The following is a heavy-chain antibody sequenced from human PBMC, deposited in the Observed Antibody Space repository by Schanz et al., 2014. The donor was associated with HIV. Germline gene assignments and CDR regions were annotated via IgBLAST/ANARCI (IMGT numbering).Heavy chain of an antibody. CDR2: FIPFFRTA. J-gene: IGHJ1*01. D-gene: IGHD6-19*01. V-gene: IGHV1-69*01. CDR3: ARVKPYSSGWYGGYFQH. CDR1: GGTFSSYT. Sequence: QVLLVQSGAEMKQPGSSVKVSCKASGGTFSSYTVSWVRQAPGQGLEWVGAFIPFFRTANYAQRFQDRVTITADESTNTAYMELRSLTSEDTAVYCCARVKPYSSGWYGGYFQHWGQGTLITVS.